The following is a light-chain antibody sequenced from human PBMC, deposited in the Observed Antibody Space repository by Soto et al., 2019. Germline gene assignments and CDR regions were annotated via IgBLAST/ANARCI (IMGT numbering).Light chain of an antibody. J-gene: IGKJ4*01. CDR1: QGISSA. V-gene: IGKV1D-13*01. Sequence: AIQLTQSPSFLSASVGDRDTITCRASQGISSALAWYQQKPGKAPKLLIYDASSLESEVPSRFSGSGSGTDFTLTISSLQPEDFATYYCQQFNNYPLTFGGGTKVEIK. CDR2: DAS. CDR3: QQFNNYPLT.